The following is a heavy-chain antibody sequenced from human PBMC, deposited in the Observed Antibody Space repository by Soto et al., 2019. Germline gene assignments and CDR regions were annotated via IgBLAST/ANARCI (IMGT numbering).Heavy chain of an antibody. CDR1: GFTFSSYA. Sequence: EVQLLESGGGLVQPGESLRLSCAASGFTFSSYAMSWVRQAPGKGLEWVSVISGSDDSTYYADSVKGRFTISRDNSKNTLYLQMNSLTAEDTAVYYCAKRSSSSPFDYWGQGTLVTVSS. V-gene: IGHV3-23*01. CDR3: AKRSSSSPFDY. D-gene: IGHD6-6*01. CDR2: ISGSDDST. J-gene: IGHJ4*02.